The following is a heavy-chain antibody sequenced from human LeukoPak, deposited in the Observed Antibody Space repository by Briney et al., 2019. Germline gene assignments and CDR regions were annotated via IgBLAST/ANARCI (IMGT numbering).Heavy chain of an antibody. Sequence: SETLSLTCTVSGGSISSSSYYWGWIRQPPGKGLEWIGSIYYSGSTYYNPSLKRRTTTSVDTPKHQFSLKLSSVTAADTAVYYCARHEYSSSWPFDYWGQGTLVTVSS. CDR1: GGSISSSSYY. D-gene: IGHD6-13*01. CDR2: IYYSGST. CDR3: ARHEYSSSWPFDY. J-gene: IGHJ4*02. V-gene: IGHV4-39*01.